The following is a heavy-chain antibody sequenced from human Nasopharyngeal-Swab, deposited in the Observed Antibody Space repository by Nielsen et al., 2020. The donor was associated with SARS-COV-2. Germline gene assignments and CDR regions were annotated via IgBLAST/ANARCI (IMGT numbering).Heavy chain of an antibody. CDR3: ARARSVAGTGDDAFDI. J-gene: IGHJ3*02. V-gene: IGHV3-13*05. CDR1: GFTFSSYD. CDR2: IGTAGDP. D-gene: IGHD6-19*01. Sequence: GSLRLSCAASGFTFSSYDMHWVRQATGKGLEWVSAIGTAGDPYYPGSVKGRFTISRENAKNSLYLQMDSLRAGDTAVYYCARARSVAGTGDDAFDIWGQGTMVTVSS.